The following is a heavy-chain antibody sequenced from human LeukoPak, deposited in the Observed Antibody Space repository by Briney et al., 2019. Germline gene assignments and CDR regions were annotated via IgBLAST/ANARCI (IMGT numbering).Heavy chain of an antibody. CDR1: GFTVSSNY. Sequence: GGSLRLSCAASGFTVSSNYMSWVRLAPGKGLEWVSVIYSGGSTYYADSVKGRFTISRDNSKNTLYLQMNSLRAEDTAVYYCASGIAAADPYYFDYWGQGTLVTVSS. CDR3: ASGIAAADPYYFDY. J-gene: IGHJ4*02. V-gene: IGHV3-53*01. D-gene: IGHD6-13*01. CDR2: IYSGGST.